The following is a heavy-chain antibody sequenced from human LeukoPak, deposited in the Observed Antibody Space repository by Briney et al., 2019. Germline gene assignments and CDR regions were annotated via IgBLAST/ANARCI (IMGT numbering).Heavy chain of an antibody. CDR1: GFTFSSYS. Sequence: GGSLRLSCAASGFTFSSYSMNWVRQAPGKGLEWVSSISSSSSYIYYADSVKGGFTISRDNAKNSLYLQMNSLRSEDTAVYYCARVSSYGHNWFDPWGQGTLVTVSS. V-gene: IGHV3-21*04. CDR3: ARVSSYGHNWFDP. CDR2: ISSSSSYI. D-gene: IGHD5-18*01. J-gene: IGHJ5*02.